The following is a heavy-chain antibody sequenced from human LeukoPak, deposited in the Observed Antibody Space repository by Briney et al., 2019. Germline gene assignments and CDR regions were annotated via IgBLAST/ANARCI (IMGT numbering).Heavy chain of an antibody. CDR3: AKGDYDSPPGLPGDAFDI. D-gene: IGHD3-22*01. CDR1: GFTFSSYG. J-gene: IGHJ3*02. CDR2: IRYDGSNK. Sequence: GGSLRLSCAASGFTFSSYGMHWVRQAPGKGLEWVAFIRYDGSNKYYPDSVKGRFTISRDNSKNSLYLQMNSLRAEDTAVYYCAKGDYDSPPGLPGDAFDIWGQGTMVTVSS. V-gene: IGHV3-30*02.